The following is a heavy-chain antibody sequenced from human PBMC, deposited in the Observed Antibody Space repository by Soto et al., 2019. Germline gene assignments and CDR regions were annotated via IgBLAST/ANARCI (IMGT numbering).Heavy chain of an antibody. J-gene: IGHJ6*02. D-gene: IGHD2-15*01. V-gene: IGHV2-5*02. CDR1: GFSLSTSAEG. Sequence: QITLKESGPPVVQPTQTLTLTCSFSGFSLSTSAEGVAWIRQPPGKALEWLALIYWDDDERYSPFLKSRLTIAKDTSTNQVVLTMTNMDPVDTATYFCAHKGGRGAAMDVWGQGATVTVSS. CDR3: AHKGGRGAAMDV. CDR2: IYWDDDE.